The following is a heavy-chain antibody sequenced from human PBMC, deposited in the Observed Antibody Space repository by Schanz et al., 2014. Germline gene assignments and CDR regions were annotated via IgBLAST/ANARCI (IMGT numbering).Heavy chain of an antibody. Sequence: QVQLVQSGAEVKKPGASVKVSCKASGYTFSSYGITWVRQTPGQGLEWMGWINGYNGHTLYAQKFQGRVTITRDTLASTAYMEVSSLRSEDTAVYYCARSGSSNWYFFDYWGQGTRVTVSS. D-gene: IGHD6-13*01. J-gene: IGHJ4*02. CDR2: INGYNGHT. V-gene: IGHV1-18*01. CDR3: ARSGSSNWYFFDY. CDR1: GYTFSSYG.